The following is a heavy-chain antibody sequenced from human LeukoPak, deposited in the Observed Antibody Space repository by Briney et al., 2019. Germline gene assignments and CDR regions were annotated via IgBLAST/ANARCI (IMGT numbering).Heavy chain of an antibody. J-gene: IGHJ3*02. Sequence: SETLSLTCTVSGGSISSHYWTWIRQPPGKGLEWIADISYSGSTNYNPSLKSRVTISVDTSKNQFSLKLTSVTAADTAVYYCAGGIFGVVINAFHIWGQGTMVTVSS. D-gene: IGHD3-3*01. CDR3: AGGIFGVVINAFHI. V-gene: IGHV4-59*11. CDR2: ISYSGST. CDR1: GGSISSHY.